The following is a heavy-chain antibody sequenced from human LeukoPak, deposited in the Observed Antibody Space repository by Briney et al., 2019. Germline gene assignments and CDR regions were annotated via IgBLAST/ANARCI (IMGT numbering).Heavy chain of an antibody. CDR2: ISYDGSNK. J-gene: IGHJ4*02. CDR1: GFTFSSYA. D-gene: IGHD3-22*01. V-gene: IGHV3-30-3*01. Sequence: GGSLRLSCAASGFTFSSYAMHWVRQAPGKGLEWVAVISYDGSNKYYADSVKGRFTIPRDNSKNTLYLQMNSLRAEDTAVYYCARQELYYYDSSPFDYWGQGTLVTVSS. CDR3: ARQELYYYDSSPFDY.